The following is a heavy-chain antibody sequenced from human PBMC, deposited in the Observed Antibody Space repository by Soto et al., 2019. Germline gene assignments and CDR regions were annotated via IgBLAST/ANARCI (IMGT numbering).Heavy chain of an antibody. J-gene: IGHJ1*01. CDR1: GGSISSNY. CDR2: IYASGST. V-gene: IGHV4-59*01. Sequence: PSETLSLTCTVSGGSISSNYWSWIRQPPGKGLEWIGYIYASGSTNYNPSLKSRITISVDTSKNQFSLKLSSVTAADTAVYYCARGGSTWLEYFQHWGQGTLVTVSS. D-gene: IGHD6-13*01. CDR3: ARGGSTWLEYFQH.